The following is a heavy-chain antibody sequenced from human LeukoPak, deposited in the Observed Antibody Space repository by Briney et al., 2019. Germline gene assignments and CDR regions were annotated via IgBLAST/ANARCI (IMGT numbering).Heavy chain of an antibody. CDR1: GYTFTGYY. CDR3: ARVGLEGRRDGLPTDY. CDR2: IIPIFGTA. D-gene: IGHD5-24*01. V-gene: IGHV1-69*13. Sequence: SVKVSCKASGYTFTGYYMHWVRQAPGQGLEWMGGIIPIFGTANYAQKFQGRVMITADESTSTAYMELSSLRSEDTAVYYCARVGLEGRRDGLPTDYWGQGTLVTVSS. J-gene: IGHJ4*02.